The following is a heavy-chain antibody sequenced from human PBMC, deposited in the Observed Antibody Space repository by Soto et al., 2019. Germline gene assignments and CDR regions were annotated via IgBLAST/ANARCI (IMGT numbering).Heavy chain of an antibody. Sequence: EVQLVETGGGLIQPGGSLRLSCAASGFTVSSNYLSWVRQAPGKGLEWVSVIYSGGSTYYADSVKGRFTISRDNSKNTLYLQMNSLRAEDTAVHYCARDSRPQYYYGMDVWGQGTTVTVSS. CDR3: ARDSRPQYYYGMDV. CDR2: IYSGGST. J-gene: IGHJ6*02. V-gene: IGHV3-53*02. CDR1: GFTVSSNY.